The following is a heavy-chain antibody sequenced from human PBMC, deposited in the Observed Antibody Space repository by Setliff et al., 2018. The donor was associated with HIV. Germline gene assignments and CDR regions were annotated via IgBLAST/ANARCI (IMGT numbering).Heavy chain of an antibody. Sequence: SETLSLTCAVYGGSFSGYYWSWIRQPPGKGLEWIGEINHSGSTNYNPSLKSRVTISVDTSKNQFSLKLSSVTAADTAVYYCARGAIAVAGISYYCYGMDVWGQGTTVTVSS. V-gene: IGHV4-34*01. CDR1: GGSFSGYY. CDR3: ARGAIAVAGISYYCYGMDV. D-gene: IGHD6-19*01. CDR2: INHSGST. J-gene: IGHJ6*02.